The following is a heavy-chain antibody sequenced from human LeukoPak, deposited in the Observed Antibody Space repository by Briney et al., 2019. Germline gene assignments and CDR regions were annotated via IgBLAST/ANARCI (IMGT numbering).Heavy chain of an antibody. CDR3: TYDNSPGGLEY. CDR2: IFGKNGAK. CDR1: GFTFNDYA. D-gene: IGHD2-8*02. J-gene: IGHJ4*02. Sequence: GGSLRLSCAASGFTFNDYAMHWVRQAPGKGLEWVSGIFGKNGAKGHADSVKGRFTISRDNANNSLYLQMNSLRPGDTALYYCTYDNSPGGLEYWGQGTLVTVSS. V-gene: IGHV3-9*01.